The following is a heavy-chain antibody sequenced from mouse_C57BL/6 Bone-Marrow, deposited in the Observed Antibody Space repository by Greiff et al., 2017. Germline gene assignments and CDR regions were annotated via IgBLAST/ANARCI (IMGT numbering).Heavy chain of an antibody. V-gene: IGHV5-4*01. J-gene: IGHJ1*03. CDR2: ISDGGSYT. Sequence: DVHLVESGGGLVKPGGSLKLSCAASGFTFSSYAMSWVRQTPEKRLEWVATISDGGSYTYYPDNVKGRFTISRDNAKNHLYMQMSHLKSEDTAMYYCARDRGDYVDVWGTGTTVTVSS. CDR1: GFTFSSYA. CDR3: ARDRGDYVDV. D-gene: IGHD3-3*01.